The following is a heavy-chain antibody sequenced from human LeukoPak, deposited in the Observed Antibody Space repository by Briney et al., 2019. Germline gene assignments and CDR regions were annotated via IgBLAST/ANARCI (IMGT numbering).Heavy chain of an antibody. D-gene: IGHD3-10*01. CDR3: ARWKMEFQRNAFDF. CDR2: INQDGSEE. CDR1: GFTFRTYW. J-gene: IGHJ3*01. Sequence: LSGGSLRLSCAASGFTFRTYWMSWIRQAPGKGPEWVADINQDGSEEYYVQSVKGRFTVSRDNAQNAVFLQMTNLRADDTAVYYCARWKMEFQRNAFDFWGQGTVVTVSS. V-gene: IGHV3-7*01.